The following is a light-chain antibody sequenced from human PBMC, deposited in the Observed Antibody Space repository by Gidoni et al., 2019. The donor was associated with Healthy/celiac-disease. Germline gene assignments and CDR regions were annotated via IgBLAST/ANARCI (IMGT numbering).Light chain of an antibody. J-gene: IGKJ1*01. CDR1: QSVSSSY. CDR2: GAS. V-gene: IGKV3-20*01. Sequence: ELTQSPGTLSLSPGERATLSCRASQSVSSSYLAWYQQKPGQAPRLLIYGASSRASGIPDSFSGSGSGTDFTLTISRLEAEDFAVYYCQQDSSSPWTFGQXTKVEIK. CDR3: QQDSSSPWT.